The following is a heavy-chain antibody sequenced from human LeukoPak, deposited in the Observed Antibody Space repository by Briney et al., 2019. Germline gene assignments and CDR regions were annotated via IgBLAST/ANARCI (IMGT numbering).Heavy chain of an antibody. CDR3: AKEHLWFGELHDAFDI. CDR1: GFTFNKYY. Sequence: PGGSLRLSCTASGFTFNKYYMSWVRQAPGKGLEWVANINHEGNEKNYVDSVKGRFTISRDNSKNTLYLQMNSLRAEDTAVYYCAKEHLWFGELHDAFDIWGQGTMVTVS. CDR2: INHEGNEK. V-gene: IGHV3-7*01. J-gene: IGHJ3*02. D-gene: IGHD3-10*01.